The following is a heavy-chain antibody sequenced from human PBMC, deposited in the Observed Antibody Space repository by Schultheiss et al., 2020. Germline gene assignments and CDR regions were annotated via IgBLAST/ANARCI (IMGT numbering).Heavy chain of an antibody. CDR1: GFTFSSYW. CDR3: ARRAQGGYDDY. CDR2: ISSSSSTI. D-gene: IGHD5-12*01. V-gene: IGHV3-48*01. Sequence: GESLKISCAASGFTFSSYWMHWVRQAPGKGLEWVSYISSSSSTIYYADSVKGRFTISRDNAKNSLYLQMNSLRAEDTAVYYCARRAQGGYDDYWGQGTLVTVSS. J-gene: IGHJ4*02.